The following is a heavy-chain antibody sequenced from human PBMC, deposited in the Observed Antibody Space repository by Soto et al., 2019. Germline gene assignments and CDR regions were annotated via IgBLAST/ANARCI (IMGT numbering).Heavy chain of an antibody. J-gene: IGHJ4*02. Sequence: EVHLLESGGGLVQPGGSLRLSCAASGFTFDSHEMSWVRRAPGKGLEWVSTISARGGSTYYADNVKGRFTVSRDNSKNTGYLQMSSLRAEDTALYYCAKYCVTSSCNTRYFDSWGQGTLVTVSS. D-gene: IGHD2-2*01. V-gene: IGHV3-23*01. CDR2: ISARGGST. CDR1: GFTFDSHE. CDR3: AKYCVTSSCNTRYFDS.